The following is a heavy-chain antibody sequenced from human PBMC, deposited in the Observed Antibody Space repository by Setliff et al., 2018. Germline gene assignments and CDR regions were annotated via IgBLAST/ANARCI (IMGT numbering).Heavy chain of an antibody. V-gene: IGHV4-38-2*01. Sequence: SETLSLTCAVSGASINSGHYWGWIRQSPVKGLEWIGNVYHSAKTYYNPSLKSRVTISVDTSKNEVSLKLSSVTAADTAVYYCARDNRARHYMDVWGKGTTVTVSS. CDR3: ARDNRARHYMDV. J-gene: IGHJ6*03. D-gene: IGHD2-15*01. CDR1: GASINSGHY. CDR2: VYHSAKT.